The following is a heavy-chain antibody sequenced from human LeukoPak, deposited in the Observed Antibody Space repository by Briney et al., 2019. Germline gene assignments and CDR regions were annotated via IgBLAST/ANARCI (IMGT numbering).Heavy chain of an antibody. Sequence: ASVKVSCKASGYTFTSYDINWVRQAPGQGLEWMGIINPSGGSTSYAQKFQGRVTMTRDMSTSTVYMELSSLRSEDTAVYYCARDIVGSSSDYYYYYMDVWGKGTTVTVSS. D-gene: IGHD6-6*01. CDR2: INPSGGST. J-gene: IGHJ6*03. V-gene: IGHV1-46*01. CDR3: ARDIVGSSSDYYYYYMDV. CDR1: GYTFTSYD.